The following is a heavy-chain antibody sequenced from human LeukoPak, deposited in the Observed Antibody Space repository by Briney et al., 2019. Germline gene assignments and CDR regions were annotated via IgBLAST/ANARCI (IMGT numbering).Heavy chain of an antibody. D-gene: IGHD7-27*01. CDR2: IYSGGST. CDR1: GLTLSSNY. J-gene: IGHJ4*02. CDR3: ARAWGDY. V-gene: IGHV3-66*01. Sequence: GGSLRLSCEASGLTLSSNYMSWVRQAPGKGLEWVSVIYSGGSTYYADSVKGRFTISRDNSKNTLYLQMNSLRAKDTAVCYCARAWGDYWGQGTLVTVSS.